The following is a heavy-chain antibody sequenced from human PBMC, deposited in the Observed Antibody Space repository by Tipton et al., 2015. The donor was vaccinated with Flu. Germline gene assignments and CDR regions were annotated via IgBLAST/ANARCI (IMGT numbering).Heavy chain of an antibody. CDR2: IYTSGNT. D-gene: IGHD2-15*01. CDR1: GGSLSSFY. Sequence: TLSLTCTVSGGSLSSFYWSWIRQPAGKGLEWIGRIYTSGNTNYNPSLKSRVTISVDTSKDQFSLNLSSVTAADTAVYYCARACGSGGNRWFDPWGQGALVTVSS. CDR3: ARACGSGGNRWFDP. J-gene: IGHJ5*02. V-gene: IGHV4-4*07.